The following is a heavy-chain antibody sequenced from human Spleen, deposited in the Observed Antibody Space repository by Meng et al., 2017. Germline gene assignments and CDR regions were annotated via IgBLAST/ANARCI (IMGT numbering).Heavy chain of an antibody. CDR1: GGSFSDYY. CDR3: TRGPTTMAHDFDY. D-gene: IGHD4-11*01. J-gene: IGHJ4*02. V-gene: IGHV4-34*01. CDR2: INHSGST. Sequence: GQLQQWGAGALKPAETLSLTCVVSGGSFSDYYWSWIRQPPGKGLEWIGEINHSGSTNYNPSLESRATISVDTSQNNLSLKLSSVTAADSAVYYCTRGPTTMAHDFDYWGQGTLVTVSS.